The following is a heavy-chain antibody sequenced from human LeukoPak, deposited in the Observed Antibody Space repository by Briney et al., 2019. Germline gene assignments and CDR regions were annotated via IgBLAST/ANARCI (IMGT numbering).Heavy chain of an antibody. J-gene: IGHJ4*02. CDR3: ARKGDVDTAMGLDY. V-gene: IGHV3-74*01. D-gene: IGHD5-18*01. CDR1: GFTFSSYW. Sequence: GGSQRLSCAASGFTFSSYWMHWVRQAPGKGLVWVSRINSDGSSTSYADSVKGRFTISRDNAKNTLYLQMNSLRAEDTAVYYCARKGDVDTAMGLDYWGQGTLVTVSS. CDR2: INSDGSST.